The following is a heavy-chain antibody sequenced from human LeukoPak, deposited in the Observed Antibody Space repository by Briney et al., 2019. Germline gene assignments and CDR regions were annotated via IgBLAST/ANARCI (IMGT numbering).Heavy chain of an antibody. Sequence: GGSLRLSCAASGFTFSSYAMHWVRQAPGKGLEWVAVISYDGSNKYYADSVKGRFTISRDNSKNTLYLQMNSLRAEDTAVYYCARDLQQWLPPGEDYFDYWGQGTLVTVSS. CDR1: GFTFSSYA. CDR3: ARDLQQWLPPGEDYFDY. V-gene: IGHV3-30-3*01. D-gene: IGHD6-19*01. J-gene: IGHJ4*02. CDR2: ISYDGSNK.